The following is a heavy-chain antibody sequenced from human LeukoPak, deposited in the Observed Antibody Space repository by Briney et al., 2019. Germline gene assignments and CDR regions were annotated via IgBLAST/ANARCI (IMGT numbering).Heavy chain of an antibody. V-gene: IGHV1-18*01. D-gene: IGHD4-17*01. CDR2: ISAYNGNT. J-gene: IGHJ4*02. Sequence: ASVKVSCKASGYTFTSYGISWVRQAPGQGLEWMGWISAYNGNTNYAQKLQGRVTMTTDTSTSTAYMELRSLRSDHTAVYYCARVPTWTTVTTEIDYWGQGTLVTVSS. CDR3: ARVPTWTTVTTEIDY. CDR1: GYTFTSYG.